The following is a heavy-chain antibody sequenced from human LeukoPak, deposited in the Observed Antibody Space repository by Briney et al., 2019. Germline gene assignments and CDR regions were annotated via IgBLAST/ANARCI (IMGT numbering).Heavy chain of an antibody. V-gene: IGHV4-59*11. J-gene: IGHJ4*02. D-gene: IGHD3-3*01. CDR3: ARVGGTIFGVVNRGAFDY. CDR1: DDSISSQY. Sequence: SETLSLTCSVSDDSISSQYWSWIRQPPGKGLEWIGYIYHSGSTKYNPSLKSRVTMSLDTSKNQFSLNLSPVTAADTAVYYCARVGGTIFGVVNRGAFDYWGQGTLVTVSS. CDR2: IYHSGST.